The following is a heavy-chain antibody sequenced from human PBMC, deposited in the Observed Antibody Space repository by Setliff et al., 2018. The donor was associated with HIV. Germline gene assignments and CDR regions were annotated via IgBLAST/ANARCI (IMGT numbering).Heavy chain of an antibody. CDR2: IYHSGST. D-gene: IGHD6-13*01. CDR3: AREERIAAAGA. V-gene: IGHV4-39*07. CDR1: GGSMSSSSYY. Sequence: SETLSLTCTVSGGSMSSSSYYWGWIRQTPDKGLEWIGIIYHSGSTYYNPSLKSRVTISVDTSKNQFSLKLSSVTAADTAVYYCAREERIAAAGAWGQGTLVTVSS. J-gene: IGHJ5*02.